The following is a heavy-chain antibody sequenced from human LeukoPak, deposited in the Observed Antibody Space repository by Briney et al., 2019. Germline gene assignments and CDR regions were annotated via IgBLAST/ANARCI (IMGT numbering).Heavy chain of an antibody. V-gene: IGHV4-30-4*01. Sequence: SQTLSLTCTVSGGSISIGDYYWSWIRQPPGKGLEWIGYIYYSGSTYYNPSLKSRVTISVDTSKNQFSLKLSSVTAADTAVYYCATDVRERFLAEGLVGYYYGMDVWGQGTTVTVSS. CDR3: ATDVRERFLAEGLVGYYYGMDV. CDR2: IYYSGST. J-gene: IGHJ6*02. D-gene: IGHD3-3*01. CDR1: GGSISIGDYY.